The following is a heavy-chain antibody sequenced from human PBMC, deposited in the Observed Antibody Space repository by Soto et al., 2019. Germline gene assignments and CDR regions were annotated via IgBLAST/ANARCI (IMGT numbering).Heavy chain of an antibody. Sequence: QVQLVQSGAEVKKPGASVKVSCKASGYTFTSYDINWVRQATGQGREWMGWMNPNSGNTGYAQKFQGRVTMTRNTSISTAYMALSSLRAEDTALYYRAREWGYSYGFDYWGQGTLVTVSS. CDR3: AREWGYSYGFDY. J-gene: IGHJ4*02. CDR2: MNPNSGNT. V-gene: IGHV1-8*01. CDR1: GYTFTSYD. D-gene: IGHD5-18*01.